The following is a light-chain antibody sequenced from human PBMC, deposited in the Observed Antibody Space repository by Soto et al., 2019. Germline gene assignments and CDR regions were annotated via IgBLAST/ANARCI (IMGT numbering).Light chain of an antibody. CDR1: SSNIGSDT. J-gene: IGLJ2*01. CDR3: AAWDDSLNGTV. V-gene: IGLV1-44*01. CDR2: SNN. Sequence: QSVLTQPPSASGTPGQRVTISCSGSSSNIGSDTVKWYQHLPGTAPKLLIYSNNQRPSGVPDRFSGSKSGTSASLAISGLQAEDEADYYCAAWDDSLNGTVFGGGTKLTVL.